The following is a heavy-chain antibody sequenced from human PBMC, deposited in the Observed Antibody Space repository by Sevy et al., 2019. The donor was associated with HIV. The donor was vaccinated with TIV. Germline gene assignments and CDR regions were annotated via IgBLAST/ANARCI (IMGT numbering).Heavy chain of an antibody. D-gene: IGHD2-21*02. J-gene: IGHJ4*02. Sequence: GGPLSFSCEAPGSTFTGLVFPWSGQPPARGRKWLHLIGYVGTIKYYEDSVKGRFTISRDNSKDTLFLQMNSLTPEDTAVYYCARGGGYCGGDCYSIDYWGQGALVTVSS. CDR2: IGYVGTIK. CDR1: GSTFTGLV. V-gene: IGHV3-30*02. CDR3: ARGGGYCGGDCYSIDY.